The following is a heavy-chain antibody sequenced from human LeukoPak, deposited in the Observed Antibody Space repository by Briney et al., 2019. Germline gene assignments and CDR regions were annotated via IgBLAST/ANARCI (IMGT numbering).Heavy chain of an antibody. D-gene: IGHD3-16*01. CDR1: GGAIPSSSYY. J-gene: IGHJ3*02. CDR3: ARRPEGDDAFDI. Sequence: SESLSRTSTVSGGAIPSSSYYWGWTRQPPGKGREWIGSIYYSGSTYYNPSLKSRVTISVDTSKNQFSLKLSSVTAADTAVYYCARRPEGDDAFDIWGQGTMVTVSS. V-gene: IGHV4-39*01. CDR2: IYYSGST.